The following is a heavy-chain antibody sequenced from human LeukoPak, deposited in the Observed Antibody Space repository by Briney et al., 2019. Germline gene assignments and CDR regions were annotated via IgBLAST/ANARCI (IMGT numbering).Heavy chain of an antibody. CDR2: ISGSGSST. J-gene: IGHJ4*02. CDR1: GFTFSNYA. Sequence: GGSLRLSCVASGFTFSNYAMTWVRQAPGKGLEWVSTISGSGSSTYYADSVKGRFTISRDDYKNTLYLQMNSLRAEDTAVYYCAKVPSTYSSSCYWGQGTLVTVSS. D-gene: IGHD6-13*01. CDR3: AKVPSTYSSSCY. V-gene: IGHV3-23*01.